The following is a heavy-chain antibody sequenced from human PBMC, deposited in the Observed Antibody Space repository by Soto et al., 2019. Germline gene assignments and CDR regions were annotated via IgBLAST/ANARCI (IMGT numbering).Heavy chain of an antibody. D-gene: IGHD6-13*01. J-gene: IGHJ6*02. CDR3: ARDRIAGSKYYYGMDV. Sequence: QVQLVQSGAEEKKPGSSVRVSCKASGGTFSSYAISWVRQAPGQGLEWMGGIIPIFGTENYAQKFQGRVTITADESTSTAYMELSSLRSEDTAVYYCARDRIAGSKYYYGMDVWGQGTTVTVSS. V-gene: IGHV1-69*01. CDR2: IIPIFGTE. CDR1: GGTFSSYA.